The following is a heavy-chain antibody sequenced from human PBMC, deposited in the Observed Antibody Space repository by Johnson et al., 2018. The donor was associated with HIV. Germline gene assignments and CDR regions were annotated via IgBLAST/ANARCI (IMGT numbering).Heavy chain of an antibody. CDR3: AKDRSGSWYGAGAFDI. Sequence: QVQLVESGGGVVQPGRSLRLSCAPSRFTFSSYGIHWVRQAPGKGLDWVAVISYDGSNKYYADSVKGRFTISRDKSKDPLYLQMDSLGAEDTAVYYCAKDRSGSWYGAGAFDIWGQGTMVTVSS. J-gene: IGHJ3*02. CDR1: RFTFSSYG. D-gene: IGHD6-13*01. V-gene: IGHV3-30*18. CDR2: ISYDGSNK.